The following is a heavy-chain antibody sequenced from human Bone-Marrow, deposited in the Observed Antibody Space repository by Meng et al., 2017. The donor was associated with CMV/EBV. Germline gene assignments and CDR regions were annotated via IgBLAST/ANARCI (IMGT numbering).Heavy chain of an antibody. Sequence: CTGSGFTFRNAWMNWVRQAPGQGLEWVGSIKSEPGGGTADYAAPVKGRFTISRDDSRNTVYLQVNSLKTEDTAVYYCATGGYYFDFWGRGTLVTVSS. CDR3: ATGGYYFDF. CDR1: GFTFRNAW. V-gene: IGHV3-15*01. D-gene: IGHD2-2*01. CDR2: IKSEPGGGTA. J-gene: IGHJ2*01.